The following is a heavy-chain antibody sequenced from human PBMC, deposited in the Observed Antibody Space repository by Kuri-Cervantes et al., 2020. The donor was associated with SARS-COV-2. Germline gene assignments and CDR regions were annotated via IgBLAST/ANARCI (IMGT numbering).Heavy chain of an antibody. J-gene: IGHJ4*02. Sequence: GESLKISCSASGFTFSSYAMHWVRQAPGKGLEWVAVIWYDGSNKYYADSVKGRFTISRDNSKNTLYLQMNSLRAEDTAVYYCVRDGDHWNFDYWGQGTLVTVSS. CDR1: GFTFSSYA. CDR3: VRDGDHWNFDY. CDR2: IWYDGSNK. V-gene: IGHV3-33*08. D-gene: IGHD1-1*01.